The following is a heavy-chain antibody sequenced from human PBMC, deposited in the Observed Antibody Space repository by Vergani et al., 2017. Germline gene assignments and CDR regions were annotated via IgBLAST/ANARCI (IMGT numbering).Heavy chain of an antibody. Sequence: QVQLVQSGAEVKKPGSSVKVSCKASGGTFSSYTISWVRQAPGQGLEWMGRIIPILGIANYAQKFQGRVTITADKSTSTAYMELSSLRSEDTAVYYCASFCSSTSCCCFDYWGQGTLVTVSS. CDR2: IIPILGIA. V-gene: IGHV1-69*02. J-gene: IGHJ4*02. CDR1: GGTFSSYT. CDR3: ASFCSSTSCCCFDY. D-gene: IGHD2-2*01.